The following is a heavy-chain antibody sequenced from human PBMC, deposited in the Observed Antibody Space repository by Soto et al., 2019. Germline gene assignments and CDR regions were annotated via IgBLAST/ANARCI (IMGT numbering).Heavy chain of an antibody. CDR3: AKEGPSTNWYFDY. CDR1: GFTFSSYG. J-gene: IGHJ4*02. V-gene: IGHV3-30*18. D-gene: IGHD1-1*01. Sequence: QVQLVESGGGVVQPGRSLRLSCAASGFTFSSYGMHWVRQAPGKGLEWVTVISYDGNVAYYADSVKGRFTISRDNSKNTLYLQTNSLRTEDTAMYSCAKEGPSTNWYFDYWGQGTLVTVSS. CDR2: ISYDGNVA.